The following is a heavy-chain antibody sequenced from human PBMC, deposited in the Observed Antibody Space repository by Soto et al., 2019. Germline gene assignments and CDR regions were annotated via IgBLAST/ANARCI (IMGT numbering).Heavy chain of an antibody. J-gene: IGHJ6*02. Sequence: GGSLRLSCAASGFTFSSYAMHWVRQAPGKGLEWVAVISYDGSNKYYADSVKGRFTISRDNSKNTLYLQMNSLRAEDTAVYYCATDYYDSSGYYPIAYWGQGTTVTVSS. CDR2: ISYDGSNK. V-gene: IGHV3-30-3*01. CDR3: ATDYYDSSGYYPIAY. CDR1: GFTFSSYA. D-gene: IGHD3-22*01.